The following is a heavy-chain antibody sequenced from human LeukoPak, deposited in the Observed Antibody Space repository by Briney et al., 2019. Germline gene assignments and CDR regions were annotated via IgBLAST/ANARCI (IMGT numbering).Heavy chain of an antibody. J-gene: IGHJ3*02. V-gene: IGHV4-30-4*08. D-gene: IGHD2-15*01. Sequence: PSETLSLTCTVSGGSISSGDYYWSWIRQPPGKGLEWIGYIYYSGSTYYNPSLKSRVTISVDTSKNQFSLKLSSVTAADTAVYYCARGVVAATPGAFDIWGQGTMVTVSS. CDR3: ARGVVAATPGAFDI. CDR2: IYYSGST. CDR1: GGSISSGDYY.